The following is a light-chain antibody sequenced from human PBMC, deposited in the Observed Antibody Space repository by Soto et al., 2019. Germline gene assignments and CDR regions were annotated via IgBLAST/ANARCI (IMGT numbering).Light chain of an antibody. Sequence: VLTQSPGTLSLSPGERATLSCRASQSVSNIYLAWYHQKPGQAPRLLIHGGSNRATGTSDRFTGGGSGTDFTLTISRLEPEDYGVYYCQQFGGSPSYTFGQGTKVDIK. CDR1: QSVSNIY. J-gene: IGKJ2*01. CDR3: QQFGGSPSYT. V-gene: IGKV3-20*01. CDR2: GGS.